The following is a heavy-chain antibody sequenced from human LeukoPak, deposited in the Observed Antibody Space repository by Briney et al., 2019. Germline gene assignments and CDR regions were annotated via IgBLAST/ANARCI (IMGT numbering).Heavy chain of an antibody. CDR1: GGPISSSSYY. CDR3: ARSPRSGGSCHFDY. CDR2: TYYSGST. D-gene: IGHD2-15*01. Sequence: PSETLSLTCTVSGGPISSSSYYWGWIRQPPGKGLEWIGSTYYSGSTYYNPSLKSRVTISVDTSENQFSLKLSSVTAADTAVYYCARSPRSGGSCHFDYWGQGTLVTVSS. J-gene: IGHJ4*02. V-gene: IGHV4-39*01.